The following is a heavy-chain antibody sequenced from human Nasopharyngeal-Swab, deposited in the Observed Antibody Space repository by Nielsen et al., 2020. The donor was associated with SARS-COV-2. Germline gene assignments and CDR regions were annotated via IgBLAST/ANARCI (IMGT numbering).Heavy chain of an antibody. V-gene: IGHV4-34*01. CDR2: INHSGST. D-gene: IGHD3-9*01. Sequence: SETLSLTCAVYGGSFSGSYWGWIRQPPGKGPEWIAEINHSGSTKYNPSLKSRVTISVDTSKNQFSLKLSSVTAADTAVYYCARAPYDVSTALYGGDYYNYYAMDVWGQGTTVTVSS. J-gene: IGHJ6*02. CDR3: ARAPYDVSTALYGGDYYNYYAMDV. CDR1: GGSFSGSY.